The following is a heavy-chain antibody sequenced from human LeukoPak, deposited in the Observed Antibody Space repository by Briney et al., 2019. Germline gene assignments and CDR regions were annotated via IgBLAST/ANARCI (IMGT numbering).Heavy chain of an antibody. CDR1: GFTFSSYG. D-gene: IGHD3-3*01. V-gene: IGHV3-30*02. CDR3: AKIPYDFWSGYTQFDY. CDR2: IRYDGSNK. J-gene: IGHJ4*02. Sequence: PGGSLRLSCAASGFTFSSYGMHWVRQAPGKGLEWVAFIRYDGSNKYYADSVKGRFTISRDTSKNTLYMQMNSLRTEDTAVYYCAKIPYDFWSGYTQFDYWGQGTLVTVSS.